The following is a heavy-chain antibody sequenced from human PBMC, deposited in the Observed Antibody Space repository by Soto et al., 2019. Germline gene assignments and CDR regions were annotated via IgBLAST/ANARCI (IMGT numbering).Heavy chain of an antibody. CDR1: GFTLSSYD. CDR2: IGTAGDT. Sequence: GGSLRLSCAASGFTLSSYDMHWVRQATGKGLEWVSAIGTAGDTYYPGSVKGRFTISRENAKNSLYLQMNSLRAGDTAVYYCARGHSIAAAGILFDPWGQGTLVTVSS. D-gene: IGHD6-13*01. V-gene: IGHV3-13*01. J-gene: IGHJ5*02. CDR3: ARGHSIAAAGILFDP.